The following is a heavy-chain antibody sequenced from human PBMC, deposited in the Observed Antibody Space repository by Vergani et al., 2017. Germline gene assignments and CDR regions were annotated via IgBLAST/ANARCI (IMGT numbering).Heavy chain of an antibody. CDR1: GGSISSGGYY. CDR3: ARGIVVVMAFDI. CDR2: IYYSGST. Sequence: QVQLQESGPGLVKPSQTLSLTCTVSGGSISSGGYYWSWIRQHPGKGLEWIGYIYYSGSTYYNPSLQSRVTISVDTSKNQFSLKLSSVTAADTAVYYCARGIVVVMAFDIWGQGTMVTVSS. V-gene: IGHV4-31*03. D-gene: IGHD2-21*01. J-gene: IGHJ3*02.